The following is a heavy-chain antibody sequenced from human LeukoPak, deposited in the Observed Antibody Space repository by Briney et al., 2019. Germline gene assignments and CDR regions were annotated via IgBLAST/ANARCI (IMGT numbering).Heavy chain of an antibody. V-gene: IGHV3-7*01. D-gene: IGHD1-1*01. CDR2: MNPDGSVK. CDR1: GFTFSDSW. J-gene: IGHJ3*02. Sequence: GGSLRLSCAASGFTFSDSWMSWVRQAPGKGLEWVAEMNPDGSVKGYVDSMQGRFTISRDNAKNSVYLQMNSLRAEDTAVYYCARDPQNGALDIWGQGTMVTVSS. CDR3: ARDPQNGALDI.